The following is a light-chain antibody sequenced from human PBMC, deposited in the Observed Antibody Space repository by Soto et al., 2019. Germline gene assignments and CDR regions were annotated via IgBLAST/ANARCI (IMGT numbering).Light chain of an antibody. CDR1: SSDIGGSNS. V-gene: IGLV2-14*01. Sequence: SALTQPASVSWSPGQSITISCTGTSSDIGGSNSVSWYQQHPGKAPKLMISEVSNRPSGVSLRFSGSKSGSTASLTISGLQADDEADYYCGSSTSGSTPFVFGTGTKVTVL. J-gene: IGLJ1*01. CDR2: EVS. CDR3: GSSTSGSTPFV.